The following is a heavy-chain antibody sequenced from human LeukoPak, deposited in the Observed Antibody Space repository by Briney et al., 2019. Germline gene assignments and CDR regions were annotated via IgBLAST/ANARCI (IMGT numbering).Heavy chain of an antibody. Sequence: GGSLRLSCAASGFTFSSYWTSWVRRAPGKGLEWVANIKQDGSEKFYVDSVRGRFTISRDNAKNLVFLQMNSLRAEDTAVYYCARDKLGDCSRSTCSDFDTWGQGTLVTVSS. CDR1: GFTFSSYW. V-gene: IGHV3-7*03. CDR2: IKQDGSEK. D-gene: IGHD2-2*01. CDR3: ARDKLGDCSRSTCSDFDT. J-gene: IGHJ4*02.